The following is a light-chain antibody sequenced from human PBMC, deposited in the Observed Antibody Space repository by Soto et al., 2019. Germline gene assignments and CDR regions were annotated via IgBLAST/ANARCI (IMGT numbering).Light chain of an antibody. Sequence: QSVLTQPPSASGTPGQRVTISCSGSSSNIGSNYVYWYQQLPGTAPNLLIYRNNQRPSGVPDRFSGSKSGTSASLAISGLRSDDEADYYCAAWDDSLSGQVVFGGGTKLTVL. CDR2: RNN. CDR3: AAWDDSLSGQVV. CDR1: SSNIGSNY. J-gene: IGLJ2*01. V-gene: IGLV1-47*01.